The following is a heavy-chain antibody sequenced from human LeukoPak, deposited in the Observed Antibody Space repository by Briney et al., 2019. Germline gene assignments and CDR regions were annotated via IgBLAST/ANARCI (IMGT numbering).Heavy chain of an antibody. CDR2: VNSDGSTT. CDR1: GLSFSTYW. Sequence: GGSLRLSCAASGLSFSTYWMHWVRQAPGKGLMWVAHVNSDGSTTSYADSVKGRFTISRDNAKNTVYLQMNSLRAEDTAVYYCAELGITMIGGVWGKGTTVTISS. D-gene: IGHD3-10*02. V-gene: IGHV3-74*01. J-gene: IGHJ6*04. CDR3: AELGITMIGGV.